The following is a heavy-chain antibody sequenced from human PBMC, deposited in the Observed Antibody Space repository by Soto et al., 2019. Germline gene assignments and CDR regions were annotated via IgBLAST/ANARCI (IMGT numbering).Heavy chain of an antibody. D-gene: IGHD2-21*02. CDR2: ISSSGST. Sequence: SETLSLTCTVSGDPIGGVGYWSWTRQFPGRGLEWIGCISSSGSTYYNPALNNRISLSLDTSQNQFSLKLLSVTAADMAIYYCARSGVTGIVIPSHWFDPWGQGTLVTVSS. V-gene: IGHV4-31*03. CDR1: GDPIGGVGY. J-gene: IGHJ5*02. CDR3: ARSGVTGIVIPSHWFDP.